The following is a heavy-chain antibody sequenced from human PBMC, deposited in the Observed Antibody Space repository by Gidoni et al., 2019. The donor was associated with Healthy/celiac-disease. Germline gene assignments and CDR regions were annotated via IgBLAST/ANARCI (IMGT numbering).Heavy chain of an antibody. V-gene: IGHV3-23*01. CDR3: AKDFVPFRYPALRDY. J-gene: IGHJ4*02. CDR2: IICSGGST. D-gene: IGHD1-1*01. CDR1: SFPFSSYA. Sequence: EVQLLLSGGGLVQPWGSLRLSCAASSFPFSSYAMSWVRQASGKGLQWVSAIICSGGSTYYADSVKGRFTISSDNSKNTLYLQMNSLRSEDTAVYYCAKDFVPFRYPALRDYWGQGTLVTVSP.